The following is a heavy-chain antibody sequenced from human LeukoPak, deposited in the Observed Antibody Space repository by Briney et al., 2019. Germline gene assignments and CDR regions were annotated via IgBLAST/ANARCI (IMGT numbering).Heavy chain of an antibody. Sequence: ETLSLTCTVSGGSISSYYWSWIRQPPGKGLEWIGYIYYSGSTNYNPSLKSRVTISVDTSKNQFSLKLSSVTAADTAVYYCARAEAGMFDAFDIWGQGTMVTVSS. D-gene: IGHD3-10*02. CDR3: ARAEAGMFDAFDI. CDR1: GGSISSYY. V-gene: IGHV4-59*01. CDR2: IYYSGST. J-gene: IGHJ3*02.